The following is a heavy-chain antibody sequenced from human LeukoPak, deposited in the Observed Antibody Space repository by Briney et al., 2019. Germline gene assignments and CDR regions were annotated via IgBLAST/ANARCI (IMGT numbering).Heavy chain of an antibody. J-gene: IGHJ4*02. CDR2: ISGSGDYT. CDR3: ATTLRSGSYYFDS. Sequence: PGGSLRLSCATSGFNFDNAWMNWVRQAPGKGLEWVSTISGSGDYTYYADSVRGRFTISRDNSKNTLYLQMNSLRVEDTAVYYCATTLRSGSYYFDSWGQGTLVTVSS. D-gene: IGHD1-26*01. V-gene: IGHV3-23*01. CDR1: GFNFDNAW.